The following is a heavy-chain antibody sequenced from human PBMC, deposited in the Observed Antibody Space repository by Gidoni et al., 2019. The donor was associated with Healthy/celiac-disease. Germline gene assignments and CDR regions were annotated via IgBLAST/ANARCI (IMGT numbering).Heavy chain of an antibody. CDR1: GFTFDDYT. J-gene: IGHJ4*02. D-gene: IGHD6-13*01. CDR2: ISWDGGST. Sequence: EVQLVESGRVVVQPGGSLRLSCAAAGFTFDDYTMHWVRQAPGKGLEWVSLISWDGGSTYYDDSVKGRFTISRDNSTNSLYLQMNSLRTEATALYYCAKEEDAGTRGCDYWGQGTLVTVSS. V-gene: IGHV3-43*01. CDR3: AKEEDAGTRGCDY.